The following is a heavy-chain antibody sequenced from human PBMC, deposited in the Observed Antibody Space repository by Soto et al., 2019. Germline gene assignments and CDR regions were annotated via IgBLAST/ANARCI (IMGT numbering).Heavy chain of an antibody. J-gene: IGHJ4*02. CDR2: IYYSGST. CDR3: ARAIDQAYCGGDCYSPLDY. V-gene: IGHV4-31*03. D-gene: IGHD2-21*02. Sequence: SETLSLTCTVSGGSISSGGYYWSWIRQHPGKGLEWIGYIYYSGSTYYNPSLKSRVTISVDTSKNQFSLKLSSVTAADTAVYYGARAIDQAYCGGDCYSPLDYWGQGTLVTVSS. CDR1: GGSISSGGYY.